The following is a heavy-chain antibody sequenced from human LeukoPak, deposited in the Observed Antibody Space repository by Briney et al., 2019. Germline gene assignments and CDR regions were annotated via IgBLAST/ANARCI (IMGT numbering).Heavy chain of an antibody. J-gene: IGHJ4*02. CDR2: IYRGGST. CDR3: ARGGARQQLVENYFDY. CDR1: GFTVSSNY. Sequence: GGSLRLSCAASGFTVSSNYMNWVRQAPGKGLEWVSVIYRGGSTYYADSVKGRFTISRDTSKKTVYLQMNSLRAEDTAVYYCARGGARQQLVENYFDYWGQGTLVTVSS. D-gene: IGHD6-13*01. V-gene: IGHV3-53*01.